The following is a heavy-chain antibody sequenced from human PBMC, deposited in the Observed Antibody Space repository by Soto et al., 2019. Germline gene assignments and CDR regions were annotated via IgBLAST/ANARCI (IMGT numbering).Heavy chain of an antibody. Sequence: GGSLRLSCAASGFTFSSYSMNWVRQAPGKGLEWVSYISSSSSTIYYADAVKGRFTISRDNAKNSLYLQMNSLRAEDTAVYYCARDSIVVVPAANYYYYYYMDVWGKGTTVTVSS. CDR2: ISSSSSTI. CDR1: GFTFSSYS. V-gene: IGHV3-48*01. J-gene: IGHJ6*03. D-gene: IGHD2-2*01. CDR3: ARDSIVVVPAANYYYYYYMDV.